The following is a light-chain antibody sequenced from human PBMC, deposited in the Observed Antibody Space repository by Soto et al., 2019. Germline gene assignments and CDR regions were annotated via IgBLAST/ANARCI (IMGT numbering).Light chain of an antibody. CDR2: AAS. Sequence: IQMTQSPSSLSASVGYGVTITCRSSQNIIRHLNWYQHKPGRAPRLLIYAASTLQSGVPSRFTGSGSGTEFTLTISSLQTEDFATYYFQQRNSYQTTFCQGTRLEI. CDR1: QNIIRH. V-gene: IGKV1-9*01. J-gene: IGKJ5*01. CDR3: QQRNSYQTT.